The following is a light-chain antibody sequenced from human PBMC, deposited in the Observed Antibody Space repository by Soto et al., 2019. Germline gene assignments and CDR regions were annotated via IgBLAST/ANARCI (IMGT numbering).Light chain of an antibody. J-gene: IGLJ1*01. Sequence: QSALTQPASVSGSPGQSTTISCTGTSSDVGGYNYVSWYQHHPGKAPKLMIYDVSNRPSGVSNRFSGSKSGNTASLTISGLQAEDEADYYCSSFTSSITYVFGTGTKVTVL. CDR1: SSDVGGYNY. CDR3: SSFTSSITYV. V-gene: IGLV2-14*03. CDR2: DVS.